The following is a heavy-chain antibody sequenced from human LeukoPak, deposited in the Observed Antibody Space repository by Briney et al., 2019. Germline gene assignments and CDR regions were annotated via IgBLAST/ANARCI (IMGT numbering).Heavy chain of an antibody. D-gene: IGHD3-9*01. Sequence: GGSLRLSCAASRFTFSSYAMSWVRQAPGKGLEWVSAISGSGGSTYYADSVKGRFTISRDNSKNTLYLQMNSLRAEDTAVYYCAKASYRRRYYDILTGYPWFDPWGQGTLVTVSS. CDR3: AKASYRRRYYDILTGYPWFDP. J-gene: IGHJ5*02. CDR2: ISGSGGST. CDR1: RFTFSSYA. V-gene: IGHV3-23*01.